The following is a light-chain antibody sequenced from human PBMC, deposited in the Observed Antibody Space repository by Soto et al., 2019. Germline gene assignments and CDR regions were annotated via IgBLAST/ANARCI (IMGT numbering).Light chain of an antibody. CDR3: QQYSHWTPS. Sequence: EIVMTQSPATLSVSPGESATLSCRASQSVSSDLAWYQQKPGQAPRLLIYGASTRATGIPARFSGSGSGTEFTLTISSLQSEDVAVYYCQQYSHWTPSCGQGTKVDIK. CDR1: QSVSSD. J-gene: IGKJ1*01. CDR2: GAS. V-gene: IGKV3-15*01.